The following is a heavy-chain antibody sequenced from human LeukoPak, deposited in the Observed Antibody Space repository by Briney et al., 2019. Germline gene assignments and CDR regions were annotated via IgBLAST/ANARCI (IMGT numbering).Heavy chain of an antibody. CDR3: ARTLMHGGGEYSIYYYYMDV. V-gene: IGHV5-51*01. J-gene: IGHJ6*03. D-gene: IGHD2/OR15-2a*01. CDR2: IYPGDSDT. Sequence: HGESLKISCKGSGYSFTSYWIGWVRQMPGKGLEWMGIIYPGDSDTRYSPSFQGQVTISADKSISTAYLQWSSLKASDTAMYYCARTLMHGGGEYSIYYYYMDVWGKGTTVTISS. CDR1: GYSFTSYW.